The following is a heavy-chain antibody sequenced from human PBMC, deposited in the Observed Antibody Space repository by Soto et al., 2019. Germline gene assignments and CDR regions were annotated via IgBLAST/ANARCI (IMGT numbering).Heavy chain of an antibody. D-gene: IGHD2-15*01. Sequence: PSETLSLTCPVSGGSVRSGSYYWSWLRQPPGKGLEWIGYIYYNGSTDYNPSLKSRVTISVDTSKNQFSLRLRSVTAADTAVYYCAILPVDSGGWWVDYWGQGTLVTVSS. J-gene: IGHJ4*02. CDR2: IYYNGST. CDR1: GGSVRSGSYY. V-gene: IGHV4-61*01. CDR3: AILPVDSGGWWVDY.